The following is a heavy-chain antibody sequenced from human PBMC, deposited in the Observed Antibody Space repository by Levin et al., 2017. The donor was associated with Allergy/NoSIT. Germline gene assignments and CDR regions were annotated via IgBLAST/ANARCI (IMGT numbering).Heavy chain of an antibody. Sequence: SVKVSCKSSGGTFSSYTINWVRQAPGQGLEWMGRIMPMLGIPNYAQKFKGRVTITADKSTSTAYMEMSSLRSEDTAVYYCARDQDGYYYYGMDVWGQGTTVTVSS. V-gene: IGHV1-69*04. J-gene: IGHJ6*02. CDR2: IMPMLGIP. CDR1: GGTFSSYT. CDR3: ARDQDGYYYYGMDV.